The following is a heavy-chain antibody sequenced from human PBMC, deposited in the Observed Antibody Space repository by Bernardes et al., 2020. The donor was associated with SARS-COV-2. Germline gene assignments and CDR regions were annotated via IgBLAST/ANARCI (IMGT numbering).Heavy chain of an antibody. CDR2: ITSSSSYK. D-gene: IGHD1-7*01. CDR3: ARESDWNYVFDY. J-gene: IGHJ4*02. Sequence: GGSLRLSCAASEFTFSSYAMSWVRQAPGKGLEWVSSITSSSSYKYYADSVKGQFTISRDNAKNSLYLQMNSLRAEDTAVYFCARESDWNYVFDYWGQGTLVTVSS. CDR1: EFTFSSYA. V-gene: IGHV3-21*01.